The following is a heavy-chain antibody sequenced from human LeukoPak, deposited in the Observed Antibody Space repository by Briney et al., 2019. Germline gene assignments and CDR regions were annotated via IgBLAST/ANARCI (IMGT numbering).Heavy chain of an antibody. J-gene: IGHJ5*02. V-gene: IGHV1-18*01. CDR1: GYTFINYG. D-gene: IGHD3-10*01. CDR2: ISGYNGNT. CDR3: ARDGSGSYYNVAWFDP. Sequence: ASVKVSCKASGYTFINYGISWVRQAPGQGLEWMGWISGYNGNTKYEENLQGRVTMTTDTSTSTVYMELRSLRSDDTAVYYCARDGSGSYYNVAWFDPWGQGTLVAVSS.